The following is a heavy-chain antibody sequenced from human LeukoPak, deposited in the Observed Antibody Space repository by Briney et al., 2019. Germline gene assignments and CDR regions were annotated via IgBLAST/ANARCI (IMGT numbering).Heavy chain of an antibody. D-gene: IGHD5-12*01. J-gene: IGHJ4*02. V-gene: IGHV3-7*01. CDR2: IKEDGSEK. CDR3: AKGEGGRGYSGYYFDY. CDR1: GFTLSYNW. Sequence: GGSLRLSCAASGFTLSYNWMSWVRRAPGKGLEWVASIKEDGSEKYYVDSVKGRFTISRDNSKNTLYLQMNSLRAEDTAVYYCAKGEGGRGYSGYYFDYWGQGTLVTVSS.